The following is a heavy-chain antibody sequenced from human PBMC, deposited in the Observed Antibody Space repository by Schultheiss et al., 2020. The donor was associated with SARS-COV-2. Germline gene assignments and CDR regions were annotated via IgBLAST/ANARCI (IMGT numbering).Heavy chain of an antibody. Sequence: GGSLRLSCKASGYTFTSYAMHWVRQAPGQRLEWMGGIIPIFGTANYAQKFQGRVTMTRNTSISTAYMELSSLRSEDTAVYYCARTVVVVAATEGIWFDPWGQGTLVTVSS. J-gene: IGHJ5*02. D-gene: IGHD2-15*01. CDR2: IIPIFGTA. CDR3: ARTVVVVAATEGIWFDP. CDR1: GYTFTSYA. V-gene: IGHV1-69*05.